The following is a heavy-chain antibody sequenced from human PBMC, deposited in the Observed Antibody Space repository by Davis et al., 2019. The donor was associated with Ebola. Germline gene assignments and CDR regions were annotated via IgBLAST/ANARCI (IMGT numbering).Heavy chain of an antibody. CDR3: ATDLVGAAVYYYYGMEV. CDR2: INAGNGNT. V-gene: IGHV1-3*01. CDR1: GYTFTSYA. D-gene: IGHD1-26*01. Sequence: ASVKVSCKASGYTFTSYAMHWVRQAPGQRLEWMGWINAGNGNTKYSQKFQGRVTITRDTSASTAYMELSSLRSEDTAVYYCATDLVGAAVYYYYGMEVWGQGTTVTVSS. J-gene: IGHJ6*02.